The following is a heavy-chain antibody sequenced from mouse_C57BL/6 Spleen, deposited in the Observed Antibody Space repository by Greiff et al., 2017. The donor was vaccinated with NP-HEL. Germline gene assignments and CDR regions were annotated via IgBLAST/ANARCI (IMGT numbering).Heavy chain of an antibody. CDR2: IRNKANGYTT. CDR3: ARSITTVVPYFDY. Sequence: EVKLVESGGGLVQPGGSLSLSCAASGFTFTDYYMSWVRQPPGKALEWLGFIRNKANGYTTEYSASVKGRFTISRDNSQSILYLQMNALRAEYSATYYCARSITTVVPYFDYWGQGTTLTVSS. J-gene: IGHJ2*01. V-gene: IGHV7-3*01. CDR1: GFTFTDYY. D-gene: IGHD1-1*01.